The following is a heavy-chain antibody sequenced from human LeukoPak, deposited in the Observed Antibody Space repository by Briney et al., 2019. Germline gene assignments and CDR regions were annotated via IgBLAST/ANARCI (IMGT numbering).Heavy chain of an antibody. CDR3: ARDADGYED. D-gene: IGHD5-24*01. V-gene: IGHV3-7*01. CDR2: IKEDGSED. Sequence: GGSLRLSCAASGFTFSRAWMSWVRQAPGKGLEWVANIKEDGSEDYYADSVKGRFAISKDNAKNSLYLQMNNLRAEDTAMYYCARDADGYEDWGQGTLAIVSS. J-gene: IGHJ4*02. CDR1: GFTFSRAW.